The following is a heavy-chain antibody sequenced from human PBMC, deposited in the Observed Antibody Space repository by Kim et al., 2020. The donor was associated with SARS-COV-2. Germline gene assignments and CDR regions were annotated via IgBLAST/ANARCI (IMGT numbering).Heavy chain of an antibody. Sequence: SETLSLTCSVSGGSISLHYWSWIRQPPGKGLEWIGYIYYSGSTDYNSSLKSRVTISVDTSKNQFSLKLTSVTAADTALYYCARDMGGPFDSWGQGTLGTV. D-gene: IGHD3-16*01. J-gene: IGHJ4*02. CDR2: IYYSGST. V-gene: IGHV4-59*11. CDR3: ARDMGGPFDS. CDR1: GGSISLHY.